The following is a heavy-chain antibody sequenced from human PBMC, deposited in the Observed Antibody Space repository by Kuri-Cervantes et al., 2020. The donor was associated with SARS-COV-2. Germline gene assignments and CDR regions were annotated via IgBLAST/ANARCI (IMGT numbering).Heavy chain of an antibody. D-gene: IGHD2-21*02. V-gene: IGHV1-69*04. CDR3: ARDGPAYCGGDCYSAY. Sequence: SVKVSCKASGGTFSSYTISWVRQAPGQRLEWMGRIIPILGIANYAQKFQGRVTITADKSTSTAYMELSSLRSEDTAVYYCARDGPAYCGGDCYSAYWGQGTLVTVSS. J-gene: IGHJ4*02. CDR1: GGTFSSYT. CDR2: IIPILGIA.